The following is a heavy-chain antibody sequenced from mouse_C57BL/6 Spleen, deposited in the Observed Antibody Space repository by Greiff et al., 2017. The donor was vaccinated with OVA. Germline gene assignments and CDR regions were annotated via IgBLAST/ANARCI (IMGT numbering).Heavy chain of an antibody. CDR2: IHPNSGST. V-gene: IGHV1-64*01. CDR1: GYTFTSYW. J-gene: IGHJ4*01. D-gene: IGHD4-1*01. Sequence: VQLQQPGAELVKPGASVKLSCKASGYTFTSYWMHWVKQRPGQGLEWIGMIHPNSGSTNYNEKLKRKATLTVDKSSSTPYMQLSSLTSEDSSVYSCARSGANWDYAMDYWGQGTSGTVSS. CDR3: ARSGANWDYAMDY.